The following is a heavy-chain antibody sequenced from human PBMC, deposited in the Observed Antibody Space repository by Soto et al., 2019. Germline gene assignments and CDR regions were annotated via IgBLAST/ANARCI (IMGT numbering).Heavy chain of an antibody. Sequence: QVQLVESGGGVVQPGKALRLSCEAFGFAFSSYTIHWVRQAPGKGLEWVAVISYDGSNKYYADSVKGRFTISRDNSKNTLYLQMNSLRAEDTAVYYCARDPHTRGTVIVVVRVHGFDYWGQGTLVTVSS. CDR1: GFAFSSYT. D-gene: IGHD3-22*01. CDR3: ARDPHTRGTVIVVVRVHGFDY. V-gene: IGHV3-30*03. J-gene: IGHJ4*02. CDR2: ISYDGSNK.